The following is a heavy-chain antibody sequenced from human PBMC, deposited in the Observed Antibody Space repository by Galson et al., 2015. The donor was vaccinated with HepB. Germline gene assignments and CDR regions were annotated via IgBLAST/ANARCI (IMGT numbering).Heavy chain of an antibody. V-gene: IGHV3-13*05. J-gene: IGHJ3*02. CDR2: IGTAGDP. CDR1: GFTFSSYD. D-gene: IGHD6-19*01. Sequence: SLRLSCAASGFTFSSYDMHWVRQATGKGLGWVSAIGTAGDPYYPGSVKGRFTISRENAKNSLYLQMNSLRAGDTAVYYCARESGSGGAFDIWGQGTMVTVSS. CDR3: ARESGSGGAFDI.